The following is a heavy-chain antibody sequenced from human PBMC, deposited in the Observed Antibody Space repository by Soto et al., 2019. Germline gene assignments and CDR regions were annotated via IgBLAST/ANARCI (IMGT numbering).Heavy chain of an antibody. J-gene: IGHJ6*02. CDR2: IYYSGST. CDR1: GGSICSYY. D-gene: IGHD2-15*01. V-gene: IGHV4-59*08. Sequence: PSETLSLTCTVSGGSICSYYWSWIRQPPGKGLEWIGYIYYSGSTNYNPSLKSRVTISVDTSKNQFSLKLSSVTAADTAVYYCARHLTYCSAGSCYSDFPYYGMDVWGQGTTVTVSS. CDR3: ARHLTYCSAGSCYSDFPYYGMDV.